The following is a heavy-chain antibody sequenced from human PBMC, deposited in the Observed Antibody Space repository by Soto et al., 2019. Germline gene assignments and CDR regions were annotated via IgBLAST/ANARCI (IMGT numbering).Heavy chain of an antibody. CDR1: GYTFTSYA. V-gene: IGHV1-3*01. CDR2: INAGNGNT. CDR3: ATGRSGYYYDFDY. D-gene: IGHD3-22*01. Sequence: ASVKVSCKASGYTFTSYAMHWVRQAPGQRLEWMGWINAGNGNTKYSQKFQGRVTITRDTSASTAYMELSSLRSEDTAVYYCATGRSGYYYDFDYWGQGTLVTVSS. J-gene: IGHJ4*02.